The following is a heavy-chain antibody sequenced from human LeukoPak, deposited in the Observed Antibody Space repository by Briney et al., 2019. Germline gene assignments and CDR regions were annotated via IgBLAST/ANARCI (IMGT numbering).Heavy chain of an antibody. D-gene: IGHD5-18*01. J-gene: IGHJ5*02. Sequence: SETLSLTCAVYGGSFSGYYWSWIRQPPGKGLEWIGEINHSGSTNYNPSLKSRVTISVDTSKNQFSLELSSVTAADTAVYYCARHLRRGYSYGYWFDPWGQGTLVTVSS. CDR1: GGSFSGYY. CDR3: ARHLRRGYSYGYWFDP. V-gene: IGHV4-34*01. CDR2: INHSGST.